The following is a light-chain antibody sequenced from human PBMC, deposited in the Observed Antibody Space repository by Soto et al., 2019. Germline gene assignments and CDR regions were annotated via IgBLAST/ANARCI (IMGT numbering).Light chain of an antibody. CDR3: QQSYSTPGT. CDR1: ESVSSN. CDR2: GAS. J-gene: IGKJ1*01. V-gene: IGKV3-15*01. Sequence: EIGLTQSPGTLSFPPGERATLSCRASESVSSNYLAWYQQKPGQAPRLLIYGASTRATGIPARFSGSGSGTEFTLTISSLQSEDFATYYCQQSYSTPGTFGQGTKVDNK.